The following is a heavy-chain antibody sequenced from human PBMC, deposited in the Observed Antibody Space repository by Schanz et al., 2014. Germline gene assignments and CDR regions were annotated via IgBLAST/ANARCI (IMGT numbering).Heavy chain of an antibody. D-gene: IGHD2-21*01. CDR2: ISSSSSTR. Sequence: EVQLVESGGGLVQPGGSLRLSCAASGFTFSSYSMNWVRQAPGKGLEWVSYISSSSSTRYYADSVKGRFTISRDNAKNSLFLQMNRLRAEDTAVYYCARDGYSVVVISPTESFDIWGQGTMVTV. V-gene: IGHV3-48*01. CDR3: ARDGYSVVVISPTESFDI. CDR1: GFTFSSYS. J-gene: IGHJ3*02.